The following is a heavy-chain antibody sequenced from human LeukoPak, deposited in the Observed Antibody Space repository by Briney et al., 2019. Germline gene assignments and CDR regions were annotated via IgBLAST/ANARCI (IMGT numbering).Heavy chain of an antibody. D-gene: IGHD3-9*01. J-gene: IGHJ4*02. V-gene: IGHV4-39*07. Sequence: SETLSLTCTVSGGSISSGSYYWDWIRQPPGKGLEWIASIYHSGRTYYNPALKSRVTISVDTSKNQFSLKLSSVTAADTAVYYCARGRITISQWGQGTLVTVSS. CDR3: ARGRITISQ. CDR2: IYHSGRT. CDR1: GGSISSGSYY.